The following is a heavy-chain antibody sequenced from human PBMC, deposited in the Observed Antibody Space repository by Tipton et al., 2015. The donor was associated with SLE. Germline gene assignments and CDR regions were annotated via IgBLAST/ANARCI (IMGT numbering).Heavy chain of an antibody. CDR3: TTDRSRPITIFGVVPQGY. CDR1: GFTFSNAW. J-gene: IGHJ4*02. D-gene: IGHD3-3*01. Sequence: SLRLSCAASGFTFSNAWMSWVRQAPGKGLEWVGRIKSKTDGGTTDYAAPVKGRFTISRDDSKNTLYLQMNSLKTEDTAVYYCTTDRSRPITIFGVVPQGYWGQGTLVTVSS. V-gene: IGHV3-15*01. CDR2: IKSKTDGGTT.